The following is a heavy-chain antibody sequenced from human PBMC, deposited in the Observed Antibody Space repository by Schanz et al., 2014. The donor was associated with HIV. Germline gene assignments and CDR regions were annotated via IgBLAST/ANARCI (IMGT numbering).Heavy chain of an antibody. D-gene: IGHD3-22*01. J-gene: IGHJ4*02. Sequence: QVQLVQSGAEVKKPGASVTVSCKASGYTFTNYGINWVRQAPGQGLEWMGWISGYIGNTNYAQNLQGRVTMTADTFTSTAYMELSSLRSEDTAVYYCARAGDISGYYIDYWGQGTLVTVSS. CDR3: ARAGDISGYYIDY. CDR2: ISGYIGNT. V-gene: IGHV1-18*01. CDR1: GYTFTNYG.